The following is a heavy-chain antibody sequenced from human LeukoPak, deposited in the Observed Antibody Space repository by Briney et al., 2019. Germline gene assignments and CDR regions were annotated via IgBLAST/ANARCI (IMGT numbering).Heavy chain of an antibody. CDR2: ISAYNGNT. V-gene: IGHV1-18*01. CDR1: GYTFTSYG. Sequence: ASVKVSCKAAGYTFTSYGISWVRQAPGQGLEWMGGISAYNGNTNYAQKLQGRVTMTTDTSTSTAYMELRSLGSDDTAVYYCARDKWLVEGGYHYYGMDVWGQGPTVTVSS. D-gene: IGHD6-19*01. CDR3: ARDKWLVEGGYHYYGMDV. J-gene: IGHJ6*02.